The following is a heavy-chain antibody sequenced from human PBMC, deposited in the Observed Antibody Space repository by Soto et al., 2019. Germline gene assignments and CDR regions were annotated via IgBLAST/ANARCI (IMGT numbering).Heavy chain of an antibody. CDR1: GYTFTSYD. Sequence: ASVKVSCKASGYTFTSYDINWVRQATGQGLEWMGWMNTNSGNTGYAQKFQGRVTMNRNTSISTAYMELSSLRSEDTAVYYCARSFSSSGWYDAFDIWGQGTMVTVSS. D-gene: IGHD6-19*01. CDR2: MNTNSGNT. CDR3: ARSFSSSGWYDAFDI. V-gene: IGHV1-8*01. J-gene: IGHJ3*02.